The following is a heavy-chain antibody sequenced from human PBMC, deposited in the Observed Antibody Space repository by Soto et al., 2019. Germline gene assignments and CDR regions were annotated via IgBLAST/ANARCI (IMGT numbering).Heavy chain of an antibody. D-gene: IGHD6-19*01. CDR2: INHSGST. Sequence: PSETLSLSCAVYGGSLSGYDWSWIRQPPGKGLEWIGEINHSGSTNYNPSLKSRVTISVDTSKNQFSLKLGSVTAADTAVYYCARFVAVAGRVAFDIWGQGTMVTVSS. CDR3: ARFVAVAGRVAFDI. J-gene: IGHJ3*02. V-gene: IGHV4-34*01. CDR1: GGSLSGYD.